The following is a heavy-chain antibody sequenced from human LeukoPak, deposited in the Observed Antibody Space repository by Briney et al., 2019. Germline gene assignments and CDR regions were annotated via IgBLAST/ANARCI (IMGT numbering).Heavy chain of an antibody. CDR2: ISITTIYI. CDR1: GFTLSTYT. D-gene: IGHD2-15*01. CDR3: ARDRGYCSGGSCYSNAFDI. V-gene: IGHV3-21*05. J-gene: IGHJ3*02. Sequence: GGSLTLSCAASGFTLSTYTINCARQVPGKGMEWVSYISITTIYIYDAYSVKGRFTISRDNAKNSLYLQMNSLRAEDTSVYYCARDRGYCSGGSCYSNAFDIWGQGTMVTVSS.